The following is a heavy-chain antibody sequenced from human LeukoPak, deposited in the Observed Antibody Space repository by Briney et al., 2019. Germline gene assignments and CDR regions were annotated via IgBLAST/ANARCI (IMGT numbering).Heavy chain of an antibody. CDR3: ARSRHYYDSSGVLFDL. CDR2: IIPILGTA. V-gene: IGHV1-69*13. D-gene: IGHD3-22*01. CDR1: GGTFSSYA. J-gene: IGHJ2*01. Sequence: ASVKVSCKASGGTFSSYAISWVRQAPGQGLEWMGGIIPILGTANYAQKFQGRVTITADESTSTAYMELSSLRSDDTAVYYCARSRHYYDSSGVLFDLWGRGTLVTVSS.